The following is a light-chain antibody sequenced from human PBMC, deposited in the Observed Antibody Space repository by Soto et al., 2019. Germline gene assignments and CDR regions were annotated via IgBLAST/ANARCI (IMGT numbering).Light chain of an antibody. V-gene: IGKV1-5*01. CDR1: QSIASW. CDR3: QQYDTSPYT. CDR2: DAS. J-gene: IGKJ2*01. Sequence: DIQMTQSPSTLSASAGDRVTISCRASQSIASWLAWYQQKAGKAPNLLIYDASSLESGVPSRFSGSGSGTEFTLTISSLQPDDYATYYCQQYDTSPYTFGQGTKLEI.